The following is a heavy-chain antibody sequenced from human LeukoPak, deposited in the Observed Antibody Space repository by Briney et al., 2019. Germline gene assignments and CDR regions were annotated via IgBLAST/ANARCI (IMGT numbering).Heavy chain of an antibody. CDR3: ARGNYCSSTSCSYYYYGMDV. CDR1: GFTFSSYA. CDR2: ISSSSSYT. D-gene: IGHD2-2*01. V-gene: IGHV3-11*05. Sequence: PGGSLRLSCAASGFTFSSYAMSWIRQAPGKGLEWVSYISSSSSYTNYADSVKGRFTISRDNAKNSLYLQMNSLRAEDTAVYYCARGNYCSSTSCSYYYYGMDVWGQGTTVTVSS. J-gene: IGHJ6*02.